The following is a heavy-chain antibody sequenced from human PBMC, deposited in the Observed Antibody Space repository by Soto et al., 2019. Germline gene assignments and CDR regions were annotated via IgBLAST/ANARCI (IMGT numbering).Heavy chain of an antibody. CDR3: ARGQWLLGYYDSSGYSLYYGMDV. V-gene: IGHV4-34*01. Sequence: SETLSLTCAVYGGSFSGYWWSWIRQSPGKGLEWIGEINHSGTTNYAPSLKSRVSISVETSKNQFSLKLSSVTAADTAVYYCARGQWLLGYYDSSGYSLYYGMDVWGQGTTVTVSS. J-gene: IGHJ6*02. CDR2: INHSGTT. CDR1: GGSFSGYW. D-gene: IGHD3-22*01.